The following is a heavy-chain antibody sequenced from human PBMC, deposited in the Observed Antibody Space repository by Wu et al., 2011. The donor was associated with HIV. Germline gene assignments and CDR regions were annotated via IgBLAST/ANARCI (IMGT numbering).Heavy chain of an antibody. D-gene: IGHD3-9*01. Sequence: QVQLVQSGAEVKKPGASVKVSCKASGYTFTRYYMYWVRQAPGQGLEWMGIINPSGGSTSYAQKFQGRVTMTRDTSTSTVYMELSSLRSEDTAVYYCARDVLRYFDWLLGVEYYFDYWGQGTLVTVSS. J-gene: IGHJ4*02. CDR1: GYTFTRYY. V-gene: IGHV1-46*01. CDR3: ARDVLRYFDWLLGVEYYFDY. CDR2: INPSGGST.